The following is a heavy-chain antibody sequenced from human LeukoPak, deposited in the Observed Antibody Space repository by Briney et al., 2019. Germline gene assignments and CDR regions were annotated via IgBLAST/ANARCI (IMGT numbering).Heavy chain of an antibody. CDR3: AREQTITLPAAKRGDY. CDR1: GFTFSSYA. D-gene: IGHD2-2*01. Sequence: GRSLRLSCAASGFTFSSYAMHWVRQAPGKGLEWVAGISYDGSNKYYADTVKGRFTISRDNSKNTLYLQMNSLRAEDTAVYYCAREQTITLPAAKRGDYWGQGTLVTVSS. J-gene: IGHJ4*02. V-gene: IGHV3-30-3*01. CDR2: ISYDGSNK.